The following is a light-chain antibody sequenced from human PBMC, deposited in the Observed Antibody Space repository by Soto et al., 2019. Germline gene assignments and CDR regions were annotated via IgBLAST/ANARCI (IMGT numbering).Light chain of an antibody. Sequence: DIQMTQSPSTLSASVGDRVTITCRASQSISDSLAWYQQKPGKAPYLLISDASSLERGAPSRFSGSGSGTEFTLTIRSMQPDDFATYYCQQYKGYSRTFGQGTKVDIK. J-gene: IGKJ1*01. CDR1: QSISDS. V-gene: IGKV1-5*01. CDR2: DAS. CDR3: QQYKGYSRT.